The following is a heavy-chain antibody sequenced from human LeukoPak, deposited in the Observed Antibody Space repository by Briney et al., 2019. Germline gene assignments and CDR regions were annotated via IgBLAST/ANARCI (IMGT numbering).Heavy chain of an antibody. CDR1: GFTFSNAW. Sequence: GGSLRLSCAASGFTFSNAWMSWVCQAPGKGLEWVGRIKNNGDGGTTDYAAPVKGRFTISRDDSKDTLFLQMNSLKTEDTGVYYCTTHGTDYYGIDVWGKGTTVTVSS. CDR3: TTHGTDYYGIDV. CDR2: IKNNGDGGTT. J-gene: IGHJ6*04. D-gene: IGHD3-10*01. V-gene: IGHV3-15*01.